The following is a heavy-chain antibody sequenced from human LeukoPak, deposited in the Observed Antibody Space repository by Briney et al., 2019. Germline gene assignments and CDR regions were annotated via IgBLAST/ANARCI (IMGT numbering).Heavy chain of an antibody. CDR3: ARVGGTKDIVVVVEYYFDY. CDR2: ISGSGGST. CDR1: GFTFSSYA. J-gene: IGHJ4*02. Sequence: GGSLRLSCAASGFTFSSYAMSWVRQAPGKGLEWVSAISGSGGSTYYADSVKGRFTISRDNAKNSLYLQMNSLRAEDTAVYYCARVGGTKDIVVVVEYYFDYWGQGTLVTVSS. D-gene: IGHD2-15*01. V-gene: IGHV3-23*01.